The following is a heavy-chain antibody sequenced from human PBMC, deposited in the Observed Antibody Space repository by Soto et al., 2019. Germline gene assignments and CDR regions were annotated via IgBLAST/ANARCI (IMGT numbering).Heavy chain of an antibody. J-gene: IGHJ6*02. Sequence: QVQLQQWGAGLVKPSETLSLTCAVYGGSFSGYYWSWIRQSPVKGLEWIGEINHSGYTNYNPSLKSRVNISVDPSKNQSSLNLSSVTAADTAVYYCARMFRGYCNSDNCYTYYVFDVWGQGTTVTVSS. CDR3: ARMFRGYCNSDNCYTYYVFDV. D-gene: IGHD2-2*01. CDR2: INHSGYT. V-gene: IGHV4-34*01. CDR1: GGSFSGYY.